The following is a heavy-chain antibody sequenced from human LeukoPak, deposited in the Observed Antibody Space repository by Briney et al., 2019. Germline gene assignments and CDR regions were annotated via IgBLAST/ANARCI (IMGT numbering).Heavy chain of an antibody. V-gene: IGHV1-24*01. J-gene: IGHJ4*02. D-gene: IGHD6-13*01. CDR2: FDPEDGET. Sequence: ASVKMSCKVSGYTLTELSMHWVRQAPGKGLEWMGGFDPEDGETIYAQKFQGRVTMTEDTSTDTAYMELSSLRSEDTAVYYCATGTIAAAGIFVGYWGQGTLVTVSS. CDR1: GYTLTELS. CDR3: ATGTIAAAGIFVGY.